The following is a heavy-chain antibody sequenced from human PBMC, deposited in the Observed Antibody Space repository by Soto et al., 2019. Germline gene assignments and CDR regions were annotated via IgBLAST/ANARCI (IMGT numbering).Heavy chain of an antibody. CDR2: IYYSGST. Sequence: SETLSLTCTVSGGSISSSSYYWGWIRQPPGKGLEWIGSIYYSGSTYYNPSLKSRVTISVDTSKNQFSLKLSSVTAADTAVYYCARHRESSYYVEYYFDYWGQGTLVTVSS. J-gene: IGHJ4*02. CDR3: ARHRESSYYVEYYFDY. D-gene: IGHD3-16*01. V-gene: IGHV4-39*01. CDR1: GGSISSSSYY.